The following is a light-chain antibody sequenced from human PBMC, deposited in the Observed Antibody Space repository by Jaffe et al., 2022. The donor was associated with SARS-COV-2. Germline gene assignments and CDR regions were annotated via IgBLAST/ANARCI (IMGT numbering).Light chain of an antibody. CDR2: MAS. Sequence: DIVMTQSPLSLPVTPGEPASMSCRSSQSLLHTNGHTSLDWYFQKPGQSPQLLIHMASIRASGVPERFSGSGSGTDFTLKISRVEAEDVGVYYCMQSLESPRTFGQGTKLEIK. J-gene: IGKJ2*01. CDR3: MQSLESPRT. CDR1: QSLLHTNGHTS. V-gene: IGKV2-28*01.